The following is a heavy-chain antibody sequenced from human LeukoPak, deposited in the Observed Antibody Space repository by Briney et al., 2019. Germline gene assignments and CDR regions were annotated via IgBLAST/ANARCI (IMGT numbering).Heavy chain of an antibody. CDR3: ARAAAGAAEYFQH. CDR2: IVVGSGNT. V-gene: IGHV1-58*02. CDR1: GFTFISSA. D-gene: IGHD6-13*01. J-gene: IGHJ1*01. Sequence: SVKVSCKASGFTFISSAMQWVRQARGQRLEWIGWIVVGSGNTNYAQKFQERVTITRDMSTSTAYMELSSLRAEDTAVYYCARAAAGAAEYFQHWGQGTLVTVSS.